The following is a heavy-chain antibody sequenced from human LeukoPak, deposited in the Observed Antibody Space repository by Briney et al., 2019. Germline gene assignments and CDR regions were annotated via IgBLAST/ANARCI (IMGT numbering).Heavy chain of an antibody. CDR2: IYYSGST. Sequence: SETLSLTCTVSGGSISSYYWSWIRQPPGKGLEWIGHIYYSGSTNYNPSLKSRVTISVDTSKNQFSLKLSSVTAADTAVYYCARQYCRSTSCYSYYGMDVWGQGTTVTVSS. CDR3: ARQYCRSTSCYSYYGMDV. V-gene: IGHV4-59*08. D-gene: IGHD2-2*01. J-gene: IGHJ6*02. CDR1: GGSISSYY.